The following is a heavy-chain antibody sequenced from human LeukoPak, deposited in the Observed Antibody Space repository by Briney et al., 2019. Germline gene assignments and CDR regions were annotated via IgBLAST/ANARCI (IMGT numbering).Heavy chain of an antibody. CDR1: GFTFKTYA. D-gene: IGHD1-26*01. V-gene: IGHV3-23*01. CDR3: AKDPRAMGRYFFDD. CDR2: ISSSGDTT. Sequence: PGGSLRLSCVASGFTFKTYAMSWVRQRPGQGPEWVSMISSSGDTTDYAESVKGRFSISRDNAKNTLYLHLESPRGEDTAIYYCAKDPRAMGRYFFDDWGQGTLVTVSS. J-gene: IGHJ4*01.